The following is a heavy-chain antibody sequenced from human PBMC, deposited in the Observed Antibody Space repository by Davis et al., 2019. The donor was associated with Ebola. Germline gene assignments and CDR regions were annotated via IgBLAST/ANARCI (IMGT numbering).Heavy chain of an antibody. V-gene: IGHV3-48*02. Sequence: PGGSLRLSCAAPAFSFSSYSMNWVRQAPGKGLEWVSYISTSSSPIYYADSVKGRFTISRDNAKNSLYLQMNSLRDEDTAVYYCARDQGAIAARPSAFDMWGQGTMVTVSS. CDR1: AFSFSSYS. J-gene: IGHJ3*02. CDR3: ARDQGAIAARPSAFDM. D-gene: IGHD6-6*01. CDR2: ISTSSSPI.